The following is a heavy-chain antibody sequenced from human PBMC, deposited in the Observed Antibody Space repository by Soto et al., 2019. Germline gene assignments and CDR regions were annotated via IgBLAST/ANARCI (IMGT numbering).Heavy chain of an antibody. CDR1: GGTFSNYA. J-gene: IGHJ5*02. Sequence: QVQLVQSGAEVKKPGSSVKVSCKASGGTFSNYAINWVRQAPGQGLEWMGGIIPIFGTANYAQKFQGRVTITADESTSTAYMELSSLRSEDTAVYYCARDSDSSSWGNWFDPWGQGTLVTVSS. CDR2: IIPIFGTA. D-gene: IGHD6-13*01. V-gene: IGHV1-69*01. CDR3: ARDSDSSSWGNWFDP.